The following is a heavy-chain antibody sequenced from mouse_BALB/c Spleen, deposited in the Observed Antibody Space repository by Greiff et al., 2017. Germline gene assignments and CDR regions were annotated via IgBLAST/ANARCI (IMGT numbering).Heavy chain of an antibody. D-gene: IGHD2-4*01. CDR2: ISDGGSYT. Sequence: EVMLVESGGGLVKPGGSLKLSCAASGFTFSDYYMYWVRQTPEKRLEWVATISDGGSYTYYPDSVKGRFTISRDNAKNNLYLQMTSLRSEDTAMYYCAREGYDYDGAMDYWGQGTSVTVSS. CDR3: AREGYDYDGAMDY. CDR1: GFTFSDYY. V-gene: IGHV5-4*02. J-gene: IGHJ4*01.